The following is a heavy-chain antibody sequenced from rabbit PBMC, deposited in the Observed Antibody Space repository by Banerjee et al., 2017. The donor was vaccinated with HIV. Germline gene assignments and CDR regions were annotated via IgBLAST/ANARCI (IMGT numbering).Heavy chain of an antibody. V-gene: IGHV1S45*01. D-gene: IGHD6-1*01. CDR2: ISAGSDYT. CDR1: GFSFSSSYY. Sequence: QEQLVESGGGLVQPEGSLTLTCTASGFSFSSSYYMCWVRQAPGKGLEWIACISAGSDYTWYANWAKGRFTISKTSSTTVTLQMTSLTAADTATYFCARDYSLWGQGTLVTVS. J-gene: IGHJ3*01. CDR3: ARDYSL.